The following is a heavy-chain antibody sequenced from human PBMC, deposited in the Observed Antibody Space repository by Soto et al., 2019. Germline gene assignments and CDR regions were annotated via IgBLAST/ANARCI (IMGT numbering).Heavy chain of an antibody. D-gene: IGHD6-19*01. J-gene: IGHJ4*02. CDR1: GGSFSGYY. Sequence: QVQLQQWGAGLLKPSETLSLTCAVYGGSFSGYYWSWIRQPPGKGLEWIGEINHSGSTNYNPSLKSRFTISVDTSKNQFSLKLSSVTAADTAVYYCARGGRQWLAKYYFDYWGQGTLVTVSS. CDR3: ARGGRQWLAKYYFDY. CDR2: INHSGST. V-gene: IGHV4-34*01.